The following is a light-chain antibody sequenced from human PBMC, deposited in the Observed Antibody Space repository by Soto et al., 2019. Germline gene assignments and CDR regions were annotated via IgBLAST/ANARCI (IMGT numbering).Light chain of an antibody. V-gene: IGKV3-20*01. CDR2: GTS. CDR1: QSVSSRN. CDR3: QQYSDLPYT. Sequence: EIVLTQSPGTLSLSPRERATLSCRASQSVSSRNLAWYQQKPGQAPRLLIYGTSSRATGIPDGFSGSGSVTHFTLTINRLEPEEFAVYYCQQYSDLPYTFGQGTKLEV. J-gene: IGKJ2*01.